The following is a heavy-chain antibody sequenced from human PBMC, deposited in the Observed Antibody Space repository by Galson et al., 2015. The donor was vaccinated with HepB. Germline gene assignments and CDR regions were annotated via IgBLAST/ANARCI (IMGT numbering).Heavy chain of an antibody. CDR3: VRRSDYYFGMDV. J-gene: IGHJ6*02. Sequence: SLRLSCAASGFSFISYAMSWVRQVPGKGLEWVSAISGSGGRAYYADSVKGRFTISRDNSKNSLYLQMNSLRAEDTAVYYCVRRSDYYFGMDVWGQGTTVTVSS. CDR2: ISGSGGRA. V-gene: IGHV3-23*01. CDR1: GFSFISYA.